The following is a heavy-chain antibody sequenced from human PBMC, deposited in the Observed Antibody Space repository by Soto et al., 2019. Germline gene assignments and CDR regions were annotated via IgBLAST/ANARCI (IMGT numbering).Heavy chain of an antibody. Sequence: GASVKVSCKASGYTFTSYAMHWVRQATGQGLEWMGWMNPNSCNTGYAQKFQGRVTMTRNTSISTAYMELSSLRSEDTAVYYCARERTYFGDYWGQGTLVTVSS. CDR2: MNPNSCNT. CDR1: GYTFTSYA. CDR3: ARERTYFGDY. D-gene: IGHD3-9*01. J-gene: IGHJ4*02. V-gene: IGHV1-8*02.